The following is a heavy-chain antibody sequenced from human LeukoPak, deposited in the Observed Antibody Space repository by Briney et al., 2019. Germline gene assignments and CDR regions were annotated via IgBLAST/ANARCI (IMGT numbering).Heavy chain of an antibody. Sequence: SETLSLTCAVYGGCFSGYYWSWIRQPPGKGLEWIGEINHSGSTNYNPSLKSRVTISVDTSKNQFSLKLSSVTAADTAVYYCARAYPYYYGMDVWGQGTTVTVSS. CDR3: ARAYPYYYGMDV. J-gene: IGHJ6*02. CDR2: INHSGST. CDR1: GGCFSGYY. V-gene: IGHV4-34*01.